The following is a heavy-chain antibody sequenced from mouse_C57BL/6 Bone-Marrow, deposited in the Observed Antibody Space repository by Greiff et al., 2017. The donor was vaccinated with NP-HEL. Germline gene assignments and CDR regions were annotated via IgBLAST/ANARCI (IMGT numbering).Heavy chain of an antibody. CDR1: GYTFTDYY. CDR3: ARKSPYYEYEGY. Sequence: EVQLQQSGPELVKPGASVKICCKASGYTFTDYYMNWVKQSHGKSLEWIGDINPNNGGTSYNQKFKGKATLTVDKSSSTAYMELRSLTSEDSAVYYCARKSPYYEYEGYWGQGTTLTVSS. V-gene: IGHV1-26*01. CDR2: INPNNGGT. D-gene: IGHD2-4*01. J-gene: IGHJ2*01.